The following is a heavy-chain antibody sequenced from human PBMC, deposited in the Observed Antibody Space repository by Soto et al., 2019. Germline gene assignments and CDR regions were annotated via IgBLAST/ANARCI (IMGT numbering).Heavy chain of an antibody. CDR1: GGSISRYY. Sequence: SETLSLTCTVSGGSISRYYWSWIRQPPGKGLEWIGYISYSGSTNYNPSLKSRVTISIDTSKNQFSLKLSSVTAADTAVYYCARRSCSGGSCYWEFFDYWGQGTLVTVSS. J-gene: IGHJ4*02. V-gene: IGHV4-59*08. D-gene: IGHD2-15*01. CDR2: ISYSGST. CDR3: ARRSCSGGSCYWEFFDY.